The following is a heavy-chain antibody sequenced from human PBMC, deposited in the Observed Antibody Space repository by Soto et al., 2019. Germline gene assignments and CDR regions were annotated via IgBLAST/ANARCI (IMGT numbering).Heavy chain of an antibody. CDR3: ARRGGYSYGPTYFDY. D-gene: IGHD5-18*01. J-gene: IGHJ4*02. CDR2: INHSGST. V-gene: IGHV4-34*01. CDR1: GGSFSGYY. Sequence: QVQLQQWGAGLLKPSETLSLTCAVYGGSFSGYYWSWIRQLPGKGLEWIGEINHSGSTNYNPSLKSRVTISVDTSKNQFSLKLSSVTAADTAVYYCARRGGYSYGPTYFDYWGQGTLVTVSS.